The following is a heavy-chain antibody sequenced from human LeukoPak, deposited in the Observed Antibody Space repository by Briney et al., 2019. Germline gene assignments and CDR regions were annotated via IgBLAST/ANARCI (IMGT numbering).Heavy chain of an antibody. J-gene: IGHJ4*02. V-gene: IGHV3-53*01. Sequence: PGGSLRLSCAASGFTVSSNYMSWVRQAPGKGLEWVSVIYSGGSTYYADSVKGRFTIPRDNSKNTLYLQMNSLRAEDTAVYYCARDSLYGDYFDYWGQGTLVTVSS. CDR3: ARDSLYGDYFDY. CDR2: IYSGGST. D-gene: IGHD4-17*01. CDR1: GFTVSSNY.